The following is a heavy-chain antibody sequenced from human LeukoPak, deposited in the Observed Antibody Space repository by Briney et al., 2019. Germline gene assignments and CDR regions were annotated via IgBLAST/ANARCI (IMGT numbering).Heavy chain of an antibody. CDR2: ISSSGSTI. V-gene: IGHV3-48*04. CDR1: VFTFSSYS. CDR3: ARELWIQLWLDLYDY. Sequence: GGSLRLSCAASVFTFSSYSMNWIRQAPGKGLEWVSYISSSGSTIYYADSVKGRFTTSRDNAKNSLYLQMNSLRAEDTAVYYCARELWIQLWLDLYDYWGQGTLVTVSS. D-gene: IGHD5-18*01. J-gene: IGHJ4*02.